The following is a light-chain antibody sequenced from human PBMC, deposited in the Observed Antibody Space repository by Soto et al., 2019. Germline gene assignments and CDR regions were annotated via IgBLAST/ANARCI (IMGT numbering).Light chain of an antibody. J-gene: IGLJ1*01. CDR2: DVT. CDR3: CSYAGSYSYV. CDR1: SSDVGGYNY. V-gene: IGLV2-11*01. Sequence: QSALTQPRSVSGSPGQSVAISCTGTSSDVGGYNYVSWYQQHPGKAPKLMIYDVTKRPSGVPDRFSGSSSGNTASLTISGLQAEDEADYFCCSYAGSYSYVFGNGTKVTV.